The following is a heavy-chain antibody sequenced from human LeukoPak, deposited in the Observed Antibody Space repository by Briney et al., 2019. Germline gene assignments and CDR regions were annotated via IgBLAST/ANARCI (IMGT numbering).Heavy chain of an antibody. V-gene: IGHV3-7*01. CDR2: IKQDGSEK. Sequence: GGSLRLSCAASGFTFSSYWMSWVRQAPGKGLEWVANIKQDGSEKYYVDSVKGRFTISRDNAKNSLYLQMNSLRAEDTAVYYCARATRYSSSWYDGYWGQGTLVTVSS. D-gene: IGHD6-13*01. CDR1: GFTFSSYW. J-gene: IGHJ4*02. CDR3: ARATRYSSSWYDGY.